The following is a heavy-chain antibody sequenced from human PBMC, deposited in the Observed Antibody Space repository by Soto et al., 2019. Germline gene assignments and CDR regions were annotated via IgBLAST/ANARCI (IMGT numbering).Heavy chain of an antibody. CDR3: ARDTGIPAHGMDV. CDR1: GFTFSSYS. D-gene: IGHD6-6*01. CDR2: ISSSSSYI. V-gene: IGHV3-21*01. J-gene: IGHJ6*02. Sequence: EVRLVESGGGLVKPGGSLRLSCVASGFTFSSYSMNWVRQAPGKGLEWVSSISSSSSYIYYADSVKGRFTISRDNAKNSLYQQMNSLRAEDTAVYYCARDTGIPAHGMDVWGQGTTVTVSS.